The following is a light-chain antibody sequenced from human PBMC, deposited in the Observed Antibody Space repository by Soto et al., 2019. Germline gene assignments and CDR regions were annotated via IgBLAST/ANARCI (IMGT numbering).Light chain of an antibody. V-gene: IGKV1-5*03. CDR2: KAS. J-gene: IGKJ1*01. CDR1: QSISSW. CDR3: QQYNSG. Sequence: DIPMTQSPSTLSASVGDRVTITCRASQSISSWLAWYQHKPGKAPKLLIYKASSLESGVPSRFSGSGSETEFTLTISSLQPDDFATYYCQQYNSGFGQGTKVEIK.